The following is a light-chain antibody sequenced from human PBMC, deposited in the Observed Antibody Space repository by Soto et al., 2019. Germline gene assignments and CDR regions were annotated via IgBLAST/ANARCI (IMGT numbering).Light chain of an antibody. J-gene: IGLJ1*01. Sequence: QSALTQPRSVSGSPGQSVTISCTGASSDVGGYNYVSWYQQHPGKAPKLMIYDVSKRPSGFPDRFSGSKSGNTASLTISGLQTEDEADYYCCSYAGRYTYVFGTGTKVTVL. CDR3: CSYAGRYTYV. CDR1: SSDVGGYNY. V-gene: IGLV2-11*01. CDR2: DVS.